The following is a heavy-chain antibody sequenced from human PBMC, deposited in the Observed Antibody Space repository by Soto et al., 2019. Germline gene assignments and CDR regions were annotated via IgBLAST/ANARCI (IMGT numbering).Heavy chain of an antibody. J-gene: IGHJ5*01. D-gene: IGHD7-27*01. CDR2: IYKSATT. V-gene: IGHV4-30-4*01. CDR1: GDSISNLDYF. CDR3: ARGRYCLTGRCFPNWFDS. Sequence: SETLSLTCSVSGDSISNLDYFWAWIRQPPGQALEYIGYIYKSATTYYNPSFESRVAISVDTSKSQFSLNVTSMTAADTAVYFCARGRYCLTGRCFPNWFDSWGQGALVTVS.